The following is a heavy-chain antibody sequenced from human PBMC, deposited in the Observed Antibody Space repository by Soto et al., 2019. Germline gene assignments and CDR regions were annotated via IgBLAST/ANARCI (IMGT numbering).Heavy chain of an antibody. D-gene: IGHD3-3*01. CDR2: VNPSGGST. V-gene: IGHV1-46*01. CDR1: GYTFTSYY. CDR3: ARALTFGVVTYCYYGMDV. Sequence: GASVKVSCKASGYTFTSYYMHWVRQAPGQGLEWMGIVNPSGGSTSYAQKFQGRVTMTRDTSTSTLYMELSSLRSEDTAVYYCARALTFGVVTYCYYGMDVWGQGTTVTVSS. J-gene: IGHJ6*02.